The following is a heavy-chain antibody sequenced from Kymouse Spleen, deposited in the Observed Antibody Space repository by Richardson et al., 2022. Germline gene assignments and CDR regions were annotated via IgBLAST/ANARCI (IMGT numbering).Heavy chain of an antibody. CDR1: GGSVSSGSYY. CDR3: ARDNGSSSSYYYYYGMDV. D-gene: IGHD6-6*01. CDR2: IYYSGST. J-gene: IGHJ6*02. Sequence: QVQLQESGPGLVKPSETLSLTCTVSGGSVSSGSYYWSWIRQPPGKGLEWIGYIYYSGSTNYNPSLKSRVTISVDTSKNQFSLKLSSVTAADTAVYYCARDNGSSSSYYYYYGMDVWGQGTTVTVSS. V-gene: IGHV4-61*01.